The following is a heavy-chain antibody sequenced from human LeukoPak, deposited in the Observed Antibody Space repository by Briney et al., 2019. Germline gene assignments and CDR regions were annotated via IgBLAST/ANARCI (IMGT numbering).Heavy chain of an antibody. D-gene: IGHD3-10*01. CDR1: GYTFTSYG. J-gene: IGHJ5*02. Sequence: ASVKVSCKASGYTFTSYGISWVRQAPGQGLEWMGWISAYNGNTNYAQKLQGRVTMTTDTSTSTAYMELRSLRSDDTAVYYCAREPYYGSGIYNWFDPWGQGTLVTVSS. CDR2: ISAYNGNT. V-gene: IGHV1-18*01. CDR3: AREPYYGSGIYNWFDP.